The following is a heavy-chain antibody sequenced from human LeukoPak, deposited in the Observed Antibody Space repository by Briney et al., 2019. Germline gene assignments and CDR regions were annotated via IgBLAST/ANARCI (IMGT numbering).Heavy chain of an antibody. CDR2: IYYSGST. D-gene: IGHD5-18*01. CDR3: ARGGNTAMAFDY. J-gene: IGHJ4*02. Sequence: SETLSLTCTVSGGSVSGYYWSWIRQPPGEGLEWIGHIYYSGSTNYNPSLKSRLTISVDKSKNQFSLKLSSVAAADTAVYYCARGGNTAMAFDYWGQGTLVTVSS. V-gene: IGHV4-59*02. CDR1: GGSVSGYY.